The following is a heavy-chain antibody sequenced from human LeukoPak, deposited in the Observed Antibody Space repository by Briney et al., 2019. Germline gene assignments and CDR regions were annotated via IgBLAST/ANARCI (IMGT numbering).Heavy chain of an antibody. J-gene: IGHJ3*02. CDR2: IYYSGST. CDR3: ARAGYSSSWYDAFDI. V-gene: IGHV4-59*08. D-gene: IGHD6-13*01. CDR1: GGSFSSYY. Sequence: SETLSLTCTVSGGSFSSYYWSWIRQPPGKGLEWIGYIYYSGSTNYNPSLKSRVTISVDTSKNQFSLKLSSVTAADTAVYYCARAGYSSSWYDAFDIWGQGTMVTVSS.